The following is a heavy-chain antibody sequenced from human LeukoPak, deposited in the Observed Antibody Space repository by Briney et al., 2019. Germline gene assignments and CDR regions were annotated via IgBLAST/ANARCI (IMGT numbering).Heavy chain of an antibody. CDR2: IRYDGNNK. Sequence: PGGSLRLSCAASGFSFSTYGVHWVRQAPGKGLEWVAFIRYDGNNKQYADSVKGRFTISRDNSKNTLYLQMNSLRAEDRAIYYCAKVAPPYSTSPLDSWGQGTLVTVSS. J-gene: IGHJ4*02. CDR1: GFSFSTYG. V-gene: IGHV3-30*02. D-gene: IGHD6-6*01. CDR3: AKVAPPYSTSPLDS.